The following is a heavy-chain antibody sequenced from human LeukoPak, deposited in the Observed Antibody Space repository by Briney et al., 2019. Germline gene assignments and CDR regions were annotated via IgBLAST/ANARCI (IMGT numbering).Heavy chain of an antibody. CDR1: GGSISSSSYY. Sequence: LSLTCTVSGGSISSSSYYWGWIRQPPGKGLEWIGYIYYSGSTYYNPSLKSRVTISVDTSKNQFSLKLSSVTAADTAVYYCASLDTAMASHYWGQGTLVTVSS. V-gene: IGHV4-31*03. J-gene: IGHJ4*02. CDR3: ASLDTAMASHY. D-gene: IGHD5-18*01. CDR2: IYYSGST.